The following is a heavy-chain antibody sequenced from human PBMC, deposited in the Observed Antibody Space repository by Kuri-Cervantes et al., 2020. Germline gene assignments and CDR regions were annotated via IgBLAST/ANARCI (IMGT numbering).Heavy chain of an antibody. CDR2: IKSDGSII. CDR3: AREYRYGFNLGY. Sequence: GESLKISCAASGFSFSGYWMHWVRQAPGKGLVWVSRIKSDGSIISYADSVKGRLIVSRDNAKNTLYLQINSLGAEDTAVYYCAREYRYGFNLGYWGQGTLVTVSS. CDR1: GFSFSGYW. J-gene: IGHJ4*02. D-gene: IGHD5-18*01. V-gene: IGHV3-74*01.